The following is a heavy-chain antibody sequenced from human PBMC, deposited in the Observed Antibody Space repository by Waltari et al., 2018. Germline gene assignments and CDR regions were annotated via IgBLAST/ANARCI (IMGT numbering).Heavy chain of an antibody. J-gene: IGHJ4*02. Sequence: QVQLVRSGAEMKKPGASVKVSCKASVYTFTSYDMSCRRESTGQGLEWMGWISAYNGNTNYAQKLQGRVTMTTDTSTSTAYMELRSLRSDDTAVYYCARSRSEIRGGDGVDDYWAREPWSPSPQ. CDR2: ISAYNGNT. CDR1: VYTFTSYD. V-gene: IGHV1-18*01. D-gene: IGHD2-21*02. CDR3: ARSRSEIRGGDGVDDY.